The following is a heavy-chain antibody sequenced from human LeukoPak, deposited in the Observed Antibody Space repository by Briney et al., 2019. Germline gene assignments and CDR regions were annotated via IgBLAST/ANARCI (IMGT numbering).Heavy chain of an antibody. J-gene: IGHJ4*02. CDR3: ARGPKRGDRGNDYFDY. CDR1: GFTFSSYA. CDR2: ISSSGNYI. V-gene: IGHV3-21*01. Sequence: PGRSLRLSCAASGFTFSSYAMHCVRQAPGKGLEWVSSISSSGNYIYYADSVKGRFTISRDNARNSLYLQMNSLRAEDTAVYYCARGPKRGDRGNDYFDYWGQGTLVTVSS. D-gene: IGHD5-12*01.